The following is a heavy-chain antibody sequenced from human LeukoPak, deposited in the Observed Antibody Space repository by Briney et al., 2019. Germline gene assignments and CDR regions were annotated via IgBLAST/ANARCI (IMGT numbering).Heavy chain of an antibody. D-gene: IGHD3-3*01. CDR2: IYYGGRS. CDR1: GGSISSGGCY. Sequence: PSETLSLTCTVSGGSISSGGCYWSWIRQQPGKGLERIGYIYYGGRSRCNPALKSRVTISVDMSKNQFSLKLSSVTAADTAVYYCARGRGNGITIFGVAMYYFDYWGQGTLVTVSS. V-gene: IGHV4-61*08. J-gene: IGHJ4*02. CDR3: ARGRGNGITIFGVAMYYFDY.